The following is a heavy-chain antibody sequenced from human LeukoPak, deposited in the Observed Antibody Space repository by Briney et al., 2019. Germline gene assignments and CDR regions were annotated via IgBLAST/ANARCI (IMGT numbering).Heavy chain of an antibody. D-gene: IGHD6-13*01. V-gene: IGHV1-2*02. CDR1: GYTFTGYY. Sequence: ASVKVSCKASGYTFTGYYMHWVRQAPGQGLEWMGWINPNSGGTNYAQKFQGRVTMARDTSISTAYMELSRLRSDDTAVYYCARELYSSSWFYGMDVWGQGTTVTVSS. CDR2: INPNSGGT. J-gene: IGHJ6*02. CDR3: ARELYSSSWFYGMDV.